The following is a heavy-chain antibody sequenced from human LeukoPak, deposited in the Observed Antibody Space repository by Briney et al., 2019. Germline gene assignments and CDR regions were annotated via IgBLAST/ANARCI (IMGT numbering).Heavy chain of an antibody. CDR2: ISGSGGST. V-gene: IGHV3-23*01. Sequence: GGSLRLSCAASGFTLSSYAMSWVRQAPGKGLEWVSAISGSGGSTYYADSVKGRFTISRDNSKNTLYLQMNSLRAEDMALYYCAKDLNSELGITLFDYWGQGTLVTVSS. J-gene: IGHJ4*02. D-gene: IGHD7-27*01. CDR3: AKDLNSELGITLFDY. CDR1: GFTLSSYA.